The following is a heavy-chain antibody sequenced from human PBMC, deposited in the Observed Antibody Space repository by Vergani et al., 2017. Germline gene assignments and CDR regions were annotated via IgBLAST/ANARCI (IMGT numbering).Heavy chain of an antibody. CDR1: GFTFSSYD. D-gene: IGHD3-16*01. Sequence: EVQLVESGGGLVQPGGSLRLSCAASGFTFSSYDMHWVRQATGKGLEWVSAIGTAGDTYYPGSVKGRFTISRENAKNSLYLQMNSLRAGDTAVYYCARALSDGGAFDIWGQGTMVTVSS. CDR2: IGTAGDT. J-gene: IGHJ3*02. CDR3: ARALSDGGAFDI. V-gene: IGHV3-13*01.